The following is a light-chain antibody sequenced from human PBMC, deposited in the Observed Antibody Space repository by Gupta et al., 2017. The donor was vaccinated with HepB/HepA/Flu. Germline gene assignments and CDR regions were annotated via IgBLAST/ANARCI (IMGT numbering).Light chain of an antibody. Sequence: ELGLPQSPATLSLSPGERATLSCRASQSVSSYLACYQQKPGQAPRLLIYDASNRATGIPARFSGSGSGTDSTLTISSLEPEDFAVYYCQQRSNWPPGYTFGQGTKLEIK. V-gene: IGKV3-11*01. CDR2: DAS. CDR1: QSVSSY. J-gene: IGKJ2*01. CDR3: QQRSNWPPGYT.